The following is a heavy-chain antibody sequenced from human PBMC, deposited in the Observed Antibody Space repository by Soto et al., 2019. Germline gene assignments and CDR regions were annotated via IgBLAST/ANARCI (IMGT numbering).Heavy chain of an antibody. Sequence: EVQLLESGGKLVQPGGSLTLSCAASGFTFSTYAMAWVRQAPGKGLEWVSGVSASGLNTDYADPVKGRFYISRDNSKNTVSLHMMSLIVEDTALYYCAEDRPRRTFGYFFDYWGQGRQVTVSS. CDR1: GFTFSTYA. D-gene: IGHD3-3*01. V-gene: IGHV3-23*01. CDR2: VSASGLNT. CDR3: AEDRPRRTFGYFFDY. J-gene: IGHJ4*02.